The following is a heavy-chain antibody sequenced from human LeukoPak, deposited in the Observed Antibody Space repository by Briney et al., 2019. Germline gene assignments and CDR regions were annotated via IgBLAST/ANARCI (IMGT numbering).Heavy chain of an antibody. V-gene: IGHV3-30-3*01. CDR1: GFTFSSYA. D-gene: IGHD4-17*01. CDR3: ARDIRDYGDPYGMDV. Sequence: GGSLGLSCAASGFTFSSYAMHWVRQAPGKGLEWVAVISYDGSNKYYADSVKGRFTISRDNSKNTLYLQMNSLRAEDTAVYYCARDIRDYGDPYGMDVWGQGTTVTVSS. CDR2: ISYDGSNK. J-gene: IGHJ6*02.